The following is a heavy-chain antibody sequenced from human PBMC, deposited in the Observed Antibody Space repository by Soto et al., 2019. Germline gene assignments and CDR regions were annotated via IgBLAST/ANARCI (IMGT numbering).Heavy chain of an antibody. J-gene: IGHJ5*02. Sequence: SETLSLTCTVSGGSISSGGYYWSWIRQHPGKGLEWIGYIYYSGSTHYNPSLKSRVTISVDTSKNQFSLKLSSVTAADTAVYYCARDLSGGYCSGGSCHPTTIGPAFDPWGQGTLVTVSS. CDR3: ARDLSGGYCSGGSCHPTTIGPAFDP. D-gene: IGHD2-15*01. V-gene: IGHV4-31*03. CDR1: GGSISSGGYY. CDR2: IYYSGST.